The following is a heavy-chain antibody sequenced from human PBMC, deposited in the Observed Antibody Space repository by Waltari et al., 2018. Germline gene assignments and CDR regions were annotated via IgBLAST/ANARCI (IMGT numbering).Heavy chain of an antibody. CDR2: INPNSGGT. CDR1: GYNFTGYY. Sequence: QVQLVQSGAEVKKPGASGKVSCKASGYNFTGYYMHWVRQSPGQGLEWMGWINPNSGGTNYAQKFQGRVTMTRDTSISTAYMELSRLRSDDTAVYYCARVGGSYYYYYYMDVWGKGTTVTVSS. V-gene: IGHV1-2*02. D-gene: IGHD1-26*01. J-gene: IGHJ6*03. CDR3: ARVGGSYYYYYYMDV.